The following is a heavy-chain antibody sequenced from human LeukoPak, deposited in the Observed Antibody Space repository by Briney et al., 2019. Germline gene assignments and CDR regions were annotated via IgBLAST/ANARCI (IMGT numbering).Heavy chain of an antibody. Sequence: GGSLRLSCAASGFTFNTYAMSWVRQAPGKGLEWVSAISDSGGSAYYADSVKGRFTISRDNSKNTLYLQMNSLRAEDTAVYYCARIGYSSSSFDFWGRGTLVTVSS. CDR3: ARIGYSSSSFDF. CDR2: ISDSGGSA. J-gene: IGHJ2*01. V-gene: IGHV3-23*01. D-gene: IGHD6-6*01. CDR1: GFTFNTYA.